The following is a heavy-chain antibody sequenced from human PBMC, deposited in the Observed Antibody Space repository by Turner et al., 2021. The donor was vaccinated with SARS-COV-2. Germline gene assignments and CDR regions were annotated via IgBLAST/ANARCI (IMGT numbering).Heavy chain of an antibody. CDR2: ISGYNGNR. D-gene: IGHD3-16*01. J-gene: IGHJ3*01. CDR3: ARGSLWFDDLRENAFDV. CDR1: GYTFDTYG. V-gene: IGHV1-18*01. Sequence: QVQLVQSGAEVKKPGASVKVSCKAVGYTFDTYGVVWVRQAPGQGLEWMEWISGYNGNRNYAQSLQGRFTMATDTSTNTAYMELRGLTSADTGVYFCARGSLWFDDLRENAFDVWGQGTLVTVSS.